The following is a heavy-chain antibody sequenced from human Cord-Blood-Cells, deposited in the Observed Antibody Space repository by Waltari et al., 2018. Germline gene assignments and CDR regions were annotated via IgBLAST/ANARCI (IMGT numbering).Heavy chain of an antibody. Sequence: QVQLVQSGAEVKKPGSSVKVSCKASGGTFSSYAISWVRQAPGQVLEWMGGYIPIFGTANYALKFEGRVTITADESTSTAYMELSSLTSEDTAVYYCAGRGYYDFWSCYYYWGQGTLVTVSS. J-gene: IGHJ4*02. CDR2: YIPIFGTA. D-gene: IGHD3-3*01. V-gene: IGHV1-69*01. CDR1: GGTFSSYA. CDR3: AGRGYYDFWSCYYY.